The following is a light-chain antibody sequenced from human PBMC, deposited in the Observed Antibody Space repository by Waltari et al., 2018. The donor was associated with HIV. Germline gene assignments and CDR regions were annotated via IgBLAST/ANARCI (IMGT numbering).Light chain of an antibody. CDR3: QQYDYWPPWT. CDR1: QSVRTK. V-gene: IGKV3-15*01. CDR2: GAS. J-gene: IGKJ1*01. Sequence: VMTQSPATLSESPGHRTTLSCRASQSVRTKLAWYQQKPGQPPRLLIYGASTRATGIAARFSGSGSGTEFTLTINSLQSEDYAVYYCQQYDYWPPWTFGQGTKVEMK.